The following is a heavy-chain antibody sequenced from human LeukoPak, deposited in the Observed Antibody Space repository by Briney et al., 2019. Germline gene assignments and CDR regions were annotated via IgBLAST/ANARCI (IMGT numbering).Heavy chain of an antibody. CDR3: ARDRRAARPEDAFDI. CDR1: GFTFSSYS. J-gene: IGHJ3*02. Sequence: GGSLRLSCAASGFTFSSYSMNWVRQAPGKGLEWVSSISSSSSYIYYADSVKGRFTISRDNAKNSLYLQMNSLRAEDTAVYYCARDRRAARPEDAFDIWGQGTMVTVSS. D-gene: IGHD6-6*01. V-gene: IGHV3-21*01. CDR2: ISSSSSYI.